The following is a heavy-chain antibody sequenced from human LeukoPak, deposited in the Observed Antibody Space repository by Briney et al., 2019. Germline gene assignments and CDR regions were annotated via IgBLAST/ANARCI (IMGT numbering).Heavy chain of an antibody. D-gene: IGHD2-8*01. V-gene: IGHV3-30*02. J-gene: IGHJ6*03. CDR3: AKDRCSNGIGCYYYYMEV. CDR2: IRYDGSNK. Sequence: GGSLRLSCAASGFTFSSYGMHWVRQAPGKGLEWVAFIRYDGSNKYYADSVKGRFTVSRDNSKNTLYLQMNSLRAEDTAVYYCAKDRCSNGIGCYYYYMEVWGKGTTVTISS. CDR1: GFTFSSYG.